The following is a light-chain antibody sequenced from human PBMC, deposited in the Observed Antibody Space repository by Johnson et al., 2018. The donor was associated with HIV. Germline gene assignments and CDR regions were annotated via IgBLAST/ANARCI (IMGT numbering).Light chain of an antibody. Sequence: QSVLTQPPSASGTPGQRVTISCSGSSSNIGSNTVNWYQQLPGTAPKLLIYSNNQRPSGVPDRFSGSTSGTSASLAISALQSEDEADYYCGTWHTSLSGCGVFGTGTKVTVL. CDR1: SSNIGSNT. V-gene: IGLV1-44*01. J-gene: IGLJ1*01. CDR3: GTWHTSLSGCGV. CDR2: SNN.